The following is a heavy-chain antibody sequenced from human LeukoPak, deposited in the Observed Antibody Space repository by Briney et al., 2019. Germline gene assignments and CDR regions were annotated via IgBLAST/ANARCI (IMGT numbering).Heavy chain of an antibody. CDR3: AREAYDGGNLDY. J-gene: IGHJ4*02. CDR2: IFYSGST. Sequence: SETQSVTCMVSGGSLSTSNYYWVWTRQPPGKGLEWIRNIFYSGSTYYSPSLRSRVTISLDTSKNQFSLKLSSVTAADTAVYYCAREAYDGGNLDYWGQGTLVTVSS. CDR1: GGSLSTSNYY. V-gene: IGHV4-39*07. D-gene: IGHD4-23*01.